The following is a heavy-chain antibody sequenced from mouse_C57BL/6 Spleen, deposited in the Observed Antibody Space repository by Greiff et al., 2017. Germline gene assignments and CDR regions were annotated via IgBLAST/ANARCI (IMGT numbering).Heavy chain of an antibody. CDR3: ACGSSLYYAMDY. J-gene: IGHJ4*01. D-gene: IGHD1-1*01. V-gene: IGHV1-80*01. CDR1: GYAFSSYW. CDR2: IYPGDGDT. Sequence: VQLQQSGAELVKPGASVKISCKASGYAFSSYWMNWVKQRPGKGLEWIGQIYPGDGDTNYNGKFKGKATLTADKSSSTAYMQLSSLTSEDSAVYFCACGSSLYYAMDYWGQGTSVTVSS.